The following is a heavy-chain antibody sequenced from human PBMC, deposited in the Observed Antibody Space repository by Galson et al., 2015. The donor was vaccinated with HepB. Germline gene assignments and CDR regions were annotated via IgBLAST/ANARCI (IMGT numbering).Heavy chain of an antibody. J-gene: IGHJ3*02. Sequence: SVKVSCKASGYTFTSYYMHWVRQAPGQGLEWMGIINPSGGSTSYAQKFQGRVTMTRDTSTSTVYMELSSLRSEDTAVYYCARDSGVHIVVVIASSRPEPDAFDIWGQGTMVTVSS. V-gene: IGHV1-46*01. CDR1: GYTFTSYY. CDR2: INPSGGST. CDR3: ARDSGVHIVVVIASSRPEPDAFDI. D-gene: IGHD2-21*01.